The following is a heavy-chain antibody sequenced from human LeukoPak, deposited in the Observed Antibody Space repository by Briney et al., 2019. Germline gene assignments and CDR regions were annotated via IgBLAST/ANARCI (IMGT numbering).Heavy chain of an antibody. CDR3: AKDQNTVATAPFDY. CDR2: INSAGST. CDR1: GFTFSSYA. D-gene: IGHD4-17*01. Sequence: QAGGSLRLSCAASGFTFSSYAMSWVRQAPGKGLEWVSAINSAGSTYYGDSVRGRFTISRDNSKNVLHLQMNSLRAEDTALYHCAKDQNTVATAPFDYWGLGTLVTVSS. V-gene: IGHV3-23*01. J-gene: IGHJ4*02.